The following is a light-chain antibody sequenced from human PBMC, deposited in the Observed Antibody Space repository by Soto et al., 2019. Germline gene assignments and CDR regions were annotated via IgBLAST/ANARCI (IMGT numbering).Light chain of an antibody. CDR3: SSYAGSNNAL. J-gene: IGLJ2*01. CDR1: SSDVGGYNY. V-gene: IGLV2-8*01. Sequence: QSALTQPPSASGSPGQSVTISCTGTSSDVGGYNYASWYQQHPGKAPKLMIYEVSKRPSGVPDRFSGSKSGNTASLTVSGLQAEDEADYYCSSYAGSNNALFGGGTKLTVL. CDR2: EVS.